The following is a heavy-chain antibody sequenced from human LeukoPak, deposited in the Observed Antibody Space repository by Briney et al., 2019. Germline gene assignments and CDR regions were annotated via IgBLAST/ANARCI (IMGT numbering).Heavy chain of an antibody. V-gene: IGHV3-74*01. CDR3: ARSTGKHGYSYGYGGHFDY. CDR2: INSDGSST. Sequence: TGGSLRLSCAASGFTFSSYWMHWVRQAPGKGLVWVSRINSDGSSTSYADSVKGRFTISRDNAKNTLYLQMNSLRAEDTAVYYCARSTGKHGYSYGYGGHFDYWGQGTLVTVSS. CDR1: GFTFSSYW. D-gene: IGHD5-18*01. J-gene: IGHJ4*02.